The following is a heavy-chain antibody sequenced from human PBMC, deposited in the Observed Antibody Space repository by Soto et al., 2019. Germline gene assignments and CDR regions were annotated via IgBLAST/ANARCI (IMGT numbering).Heavy chain of an antibody. CDR1: GFTFTDFS. CDR3: ARTDIWAY. Sequence: QVQLVQSGPEVKKPGASVKVSCKTSGFTFTDFSMHWVRQAPGQRLQWMGWINTHNGYTQYSPRFAVRVTMTTDPSTSTAHMELKGLRSDDTAVYYCARTDIWAYWGQGTLVTVSS. J-gene: IGHJ4*02. V-gene: IGHV1-18*04. CDR2: INTHNGYT. D-gene: IGHD2-15*01.